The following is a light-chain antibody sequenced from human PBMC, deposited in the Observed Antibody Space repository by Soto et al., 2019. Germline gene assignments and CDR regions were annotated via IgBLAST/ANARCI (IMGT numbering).Light chain of an antibody. CDR2: DVS. V-gene: IGLV2-14*01. J-gene: IGLJ2*01. CDR1: SSDVGGYNY. Sequence: QAVVTQPASVSGSPGQSITISCTGTSSDVGGYNYVSWYQQHPGKAPKLMIYDVSNRPSGVSNRFSGSKSGNTASLTISGLQADDEADYYCSSYTTSSTLVVFGGGTKLTVL. CDR3: SSYTTSSTLVV.